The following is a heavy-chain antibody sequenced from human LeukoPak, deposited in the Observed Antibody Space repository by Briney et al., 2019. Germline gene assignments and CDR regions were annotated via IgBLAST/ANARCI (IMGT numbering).Heavy chain of an antibody. J-gene: IGHJ4*02. CDR1: GGSFTIYD. CDR3: ARTTSTSLTQFDY. D-gene: IGHD2-2*01. CDR2: IIPISGVT. Sequence: GASVKVSCTSSGGSFTIYDINWVRHAPGHGLEWMGRIIPISGVTHYARKFQGRLTITADTSTTTAYMEMNSLTSEDTAIYYCARTTSTSLTQFDYWGQGAIVIVS. V-gene: IGHV1-69*04.